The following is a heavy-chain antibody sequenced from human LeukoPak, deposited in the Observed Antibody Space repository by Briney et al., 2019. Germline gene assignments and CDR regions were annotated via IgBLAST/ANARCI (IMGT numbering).Heavy chain of an antibody. Sequence: AGGSLRLSCAASGFTFDDYAMHWVRQAPGKGLEWVSGISWNSGSIGYADSVKGRFTISRDNAKNSLYPQMNSLRAEDTALYYCAKVGGSGSYYNGYFDYWGQGTLVTVSS. D-gene: IGHD3-10*01. J-gene: IGHJ4*02. CDR3: AKVGGSGSYYNGYFDY. V-gene: IGHV3-9*01. CDR1: GFTFDDYA. CDR2: ISWNSGSI.